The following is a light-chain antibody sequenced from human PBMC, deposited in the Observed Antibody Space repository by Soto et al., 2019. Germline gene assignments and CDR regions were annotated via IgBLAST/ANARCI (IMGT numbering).Light chain of an antibody. CDR2: DAS. V-gene: IGKV3-11*01. CDR1: QSVSSY. CDR3: QQRSNWRGAT. J-gene: IGKJ4*01. Sequence: EIVVTQSPATLSLSPGERATLSCRASQSVSSYLAWYQQKPGQAPRLLIYDASNRATGIPARFSGSGSGTDFTLTISSLEPEDFAVYYCQQRSNWRGATFGGGTQVDIK.